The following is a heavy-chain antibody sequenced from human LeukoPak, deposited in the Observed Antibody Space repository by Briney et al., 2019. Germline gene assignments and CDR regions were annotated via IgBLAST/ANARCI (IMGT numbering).Heavy chain of an antibody. Sequence: PGGSLRLSCAASGFTFSSYGMHWVRQAPGKGLEWVAVIWYDGSNKYYAVSVKGRFTISRDNSKNTLYLQMNSLRAEDTAVYYCARDYGSGSYMGYYFDYWGQGTLVTVSS. CDR1: GFTFSSYG. D-gene: IGHD3-10*01. V-gene: IGHV3-33*01. J-gene: IGHJ4*02. CDR2: IWYDGSNK. CDR3: ARDYGSGSYMGYYFDY.